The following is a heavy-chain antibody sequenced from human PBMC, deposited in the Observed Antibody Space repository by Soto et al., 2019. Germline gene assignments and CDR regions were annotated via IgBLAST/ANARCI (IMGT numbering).Heavy chain of an antibody. V-gene: IGHV4-34*01. J-gene: IGHJ6*03. CDR2: INHSGGT. Sequence: SETLSLTCAVYGGSFSGYYWSWIRQPPGKGLEWIGEINHSGGTNYNPSLKSRVTISVDTSKNQFSLKLSSVTAADTAVYYCARGERDCSGGSCYSYYYYYMDVWGKGTTVTVSS. CDR1: GGSFSGYY. CDR3: ARGERDCSGGSCYSYYYYYMDV. D-gene: IGHD2-15*01.